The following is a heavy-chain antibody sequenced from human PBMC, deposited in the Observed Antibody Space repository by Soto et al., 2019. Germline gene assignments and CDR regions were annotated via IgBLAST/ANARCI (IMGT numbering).Heavy chain of an antibody. D-gene: IGHD3-10*01. Sequence: GGSLRLSCAASGFTFSSYGMHWVRQAPGKGLEWVAVIWYDGSNKYYADSVKGRFTISRDNSKNTLYLQMNSLRAEDTAVYYCARDRALAVRGVIGWFDPWGQGTLVTVSS. CDR1: GFTFSSYG. CDR2: IWYDGSNK. CDR3: ARDRALAVRGVIGWFDP. V-gene: IGHV3-33*01. J-gene: IGHJ5*02.